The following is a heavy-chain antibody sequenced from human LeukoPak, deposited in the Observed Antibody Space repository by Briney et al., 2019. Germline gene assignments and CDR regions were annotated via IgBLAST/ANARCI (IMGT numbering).Heavy chain of an antibody. CDR2: IYYSGST. D-gene: IGHD6-19*01. CDR3: ARHKSIAVAGFFDY. Sequence: SETLSLTCTVSGGSISSSSYYWGWIRQPPGKGQEWIGSIYYSGSTYYNPSLKSRVTISVDTSKNQFSLKLSSVTAADTAVYYCARHKSIAVAGFFDYWGQGTLVTVSS. CDR1: GGSISSSSYY. V-gene: IGHV4-39*01. J-gene: IGHJ4*02.